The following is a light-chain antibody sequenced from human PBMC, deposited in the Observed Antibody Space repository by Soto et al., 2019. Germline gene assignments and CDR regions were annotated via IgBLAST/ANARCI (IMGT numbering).Light chain of an antibody. J-gene: IGKJ2*01. CDR1: QSVGSS. CDR3: QQSYRTPHT. CDR2: DSS. V-gene: IGKV3-11*01. Sequence: EIVLTQSPATLSLSPGERATLSCRASQSVGSSLAWYQQKPGQAPRLLINDSSNRATGIPARFSGSGSGTDFTLTISSLEPEDFATYYCQQSYRTPHTFGQGTKLETK.